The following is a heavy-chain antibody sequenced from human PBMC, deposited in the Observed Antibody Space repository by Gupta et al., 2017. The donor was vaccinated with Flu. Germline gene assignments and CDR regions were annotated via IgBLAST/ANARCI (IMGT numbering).Heavy chain of an antibody. D-gene: IGHD2/OR15-2a*01. CDR2: MDENGGAGGGT. V-gene: IGHV3-23*01. Sequence: EVQLLESGGDLVQPGGSLRLSCAASGFTFSNYAMNWVRQAPGEGLEWVAAMDENGGAGGGTHYADSVTGRFTISRDNSKNTLYLQMNFRRAEDTAVYFCARQYVQLWGQGTLVTVSS. CDR1: GFTFSNYA. CDR3: ARQYVQL. J-gene: IGHJ1*01.